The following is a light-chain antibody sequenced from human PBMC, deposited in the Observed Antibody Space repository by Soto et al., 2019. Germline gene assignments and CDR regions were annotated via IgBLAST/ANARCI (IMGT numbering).Light chain of an antibody. CDR1: QSVRSNS. Sequence: ENVLTQSPGTLSLSPGERATLSCRASQSVRSNSLAWYQQKLGQAPRLLIYGSSNRATGIPDRFSGSGSGTDFTLTISSLQSEDFAVYYCQQYNIWPRTFGQGTKVDIK. CDR3: QQYNIWPRT. CDR2: GSS. V-gene: IGKV3-20*01. J-gene: IGKJ1*01.